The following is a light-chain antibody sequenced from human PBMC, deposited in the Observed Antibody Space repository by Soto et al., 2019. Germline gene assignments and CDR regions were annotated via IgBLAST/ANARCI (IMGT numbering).Light chain of an antibody. CDR1: GSNIGTYT. J-gene: IGLJ1*01. V-gene: IGLV1-44*01. Sequence: QSVLIQPPSASGTPGQRVTISCSGSGSNIGTYTVNWYQQLPGTAPKLLIYSDNQRPSGVSDRFSGSKSGTSASLAISGLQSEDEADYYCSAWDDSLNGFYVFGTGPKLTVL. CDR3: SAWDDSLNGFYV. CDR2: SDN.